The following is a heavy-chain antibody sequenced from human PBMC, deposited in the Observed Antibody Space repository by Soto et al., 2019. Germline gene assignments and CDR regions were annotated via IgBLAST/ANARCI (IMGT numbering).Heavy chain of an antibody. J-gene: IGHJ4*02. V-gene: IGHV4-59*01. CDR3: ARGTSNWSWKFAY. D-gene: IGHD1-20*01. CDR1: GASITTYY. Sequence: SETLSLTCSVSGASITTYYWSWIRQPPGKGLEWIGYIYDTGTTNYNPSLKSRVTMSLDTSKNQLSLRLTSVTAADTAVYYCARGTSNWSWKFAYWGQGILVTVS. CDR2: IYDTGTT.